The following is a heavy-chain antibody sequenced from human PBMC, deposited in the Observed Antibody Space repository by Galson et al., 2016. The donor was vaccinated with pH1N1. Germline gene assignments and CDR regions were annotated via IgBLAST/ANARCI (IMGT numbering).Heavy chain of an antibody. Sequence: TLSLTCEVHGGAFSGYYWNWIRQPPGKGLEWIGESKDGGSANYNPSLESRVTISVETSKNQISLKLNSVTAADTAVYYCTRGKRGTYYFDSSGYSFAHWGPGTLVTVSS. J-gene: IGHJ5*02. CDR3: TRGKRGTYYFDSSGYSFAH. CDR1: GGAFSGYY. CDR2: SKDGGSA. V-gene: IGHV4-34*01. D-gene: IGHD3-22*01.